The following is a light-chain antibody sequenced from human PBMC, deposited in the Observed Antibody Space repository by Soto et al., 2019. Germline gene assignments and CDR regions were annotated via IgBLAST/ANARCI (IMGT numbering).Light chain of an antibody. CDR3: QQLKNWPPVT. V-gene: IGKV3-11*01. CDR1: RSVDTY. Sequence: EIVWTQSPATLSLSPGERATLSCRASRSVDTYLAWYQQKRGQAPRLLIYDASSRATGIPARFSGNGSGTDFTLTVSSLEPEDFAVYYCQQLKNWPPVTLGGGTKVETK. J-gene: IGKJ4*01. CDR2: DAS.